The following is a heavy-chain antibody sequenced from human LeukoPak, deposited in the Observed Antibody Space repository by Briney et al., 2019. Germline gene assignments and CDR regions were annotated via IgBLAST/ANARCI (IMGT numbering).Heavy chain of an antibody. CDR3: AGDRVVGTTTIDY. J-gene: IGHJ4*02. CDR1: GGSISSSNW. CDR2: IHQSGST. D-gene: IGHD1-26*01. Sequence: PSETLSLTCAVSGGSISSSNWWSWVRQPPGKGLEWIGSIHQSGSTYYDPPLKSRVTLSVDTSKNQVSLKLSSVTAADTAVYYCAGDRVVGTTTIDYWGQGTLVTVSS. V-gene: IGHV4-4*02.